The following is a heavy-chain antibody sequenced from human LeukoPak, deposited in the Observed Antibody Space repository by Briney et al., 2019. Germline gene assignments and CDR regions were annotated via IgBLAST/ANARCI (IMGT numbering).Heavy chain of an antibody. D-gene: IGHD1-1*01. J-gene: IGHJ6*02. Sequence: ASVKVSCKASGYTFTGYYMHWVRQAPGQGLEWMGWINPNSGGTNYAQKFQGGVTMTRDTSISTAYMELSRLRSDDTAVYYCAREFIGTGYYYYGMDVWGQGTTVTVSS. CDR2: INPNSGGT. CDR1: GYTFTGYY. V-gene: IGHV1-2*02. CDR3: AREFIGTGYYYYGMDV.